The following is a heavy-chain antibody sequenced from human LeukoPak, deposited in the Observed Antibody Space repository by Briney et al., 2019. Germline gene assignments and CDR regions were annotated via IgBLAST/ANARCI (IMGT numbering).Heavy chain of an antibody. CDR1: GGSISSSSYY. J-gene: IGHJ6*02. D-gene: IGHD5-18*01. Sequence: SETLSLTCTVSGGSISSSSYYWGWIRQPPGKGLELLGRFYYSGSTYYNPSLKSRVTISVDTSKNQFSLKLSSVTAADTAVYYCARQRGDTAMVAYYYGMDVWGQGTTVTVSS. CDR2: FYYSGST. CDR3: ARQRGDTAMVAYYYGMDV. V-gene: IGHV4-39*01.